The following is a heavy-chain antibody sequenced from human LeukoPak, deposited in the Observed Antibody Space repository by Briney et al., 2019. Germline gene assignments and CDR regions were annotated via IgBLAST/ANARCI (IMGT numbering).Heavy chain of an antibody. Sequence: TGGSLRLSCAASGFTFRTYWMTWVRQAPGKGLEWVANIKPTGSETYYVDPVKGRFTISRDNAKNLLYLQMNSLRGEDTAVYYRGRFGYEAGVDLWGQGTLVTVSS. V-gene: IGHV3-7*01. CDR1: GFTFRTYW. CDR3: GRFGYEAGVDL. CDR2: IKPTGSET. J-gene: IGHJ4*02. D-gene: IGHD3-10*01.